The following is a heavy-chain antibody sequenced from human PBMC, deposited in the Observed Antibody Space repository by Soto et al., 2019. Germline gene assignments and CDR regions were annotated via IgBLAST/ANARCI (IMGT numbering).Heavy chain of an antibody. CDR2: IYSGGST. Sequence: PGGSLGLSCAASGFTVSTNYMSWVRRAPGKGLEWVSVIYSGGSTYYADSVKGRFTISRDNSKNTLYLQMNGLRAEDTAVYSCAGGGNSLVVFDYWGQGTLVTVSS. V-gene: IGHV3-53*05. CDR1: GFTVSTNY. CDR3: AGGGNSLVVFDY. D-gene: IGHD1-26*01. J-gene: IGHJ4*02.